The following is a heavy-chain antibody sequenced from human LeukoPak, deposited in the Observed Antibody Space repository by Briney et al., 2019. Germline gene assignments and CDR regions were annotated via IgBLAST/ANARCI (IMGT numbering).Heavy chain of an antibody. CDR2: INPNTGGT. V-gene: IGHV1-2*02. Sequence: ASVKVSCKASGYTFTGFYMHLVRQAPGQGFEWMGWINPNTGGTNYAQKFQGRVTMTRDTSITTAYMELSGLTSDDTAVYYCASYPRYSSWPPFDYWGQGTLVTVSS. D-gene: IGHD6-6*01. CDR3: ASYPRYSSWPPFDY. J-gene: IGHJ4*02. CDR1: GYTFTGFY.